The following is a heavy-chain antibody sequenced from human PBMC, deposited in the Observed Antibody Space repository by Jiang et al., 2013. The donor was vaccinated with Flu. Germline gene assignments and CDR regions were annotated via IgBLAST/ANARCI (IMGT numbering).Heavy chain of an antibody. CDR2: FYYSENT. CDR3: ARLAGYCSGGSCHGYYVMDV. D-gene: IGHD2-15*01. V-gene: IGHV4-39*01. Sequence: GPGLVKPSETLSLTCTVSGGSISSNSYSWGWIRQPPGKGLEWIGTFYYSENTYYSPSLESRVTISVDTSKNQFSLRLSSVTAADTAVYYCARLAGYCSGGSCHGYYVMDVWGQGTT. CDR1: GGSISSNSYS. J-gene: IGHJ6*02.